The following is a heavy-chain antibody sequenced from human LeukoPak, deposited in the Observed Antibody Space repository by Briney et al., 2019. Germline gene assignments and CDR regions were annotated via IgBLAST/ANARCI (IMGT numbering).Heavy chain of an antibody. CDR1: GGTFSSYA. J-gene: IGHJ4*02. V-gene: IGHV1-69*13. CDR2: IIPIFGTA. Sequence: ASVKVSCKASGGTFSSYAISWVRQAPGQGLEWMGGIIPIFGTANYAQKFQGRVTITADESTSTAYMELSSLRAEDTAVYYCVRYPGVRWLVGFDYWGQGTLVTVSS. CDR3: VRYPGVRWLVGFDY. D-gene: IGHD6-19*01.